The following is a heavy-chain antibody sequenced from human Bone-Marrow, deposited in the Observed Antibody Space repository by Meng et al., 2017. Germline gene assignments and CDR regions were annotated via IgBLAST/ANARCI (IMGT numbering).Heavy chain of an antibody. Sequence: SVKVSCKASGGTFSSYAISWVRQAPGQGLEWMGWIIPIFGTANYAQKFQGRVTITTDESTSTAYMALSSLRSEDTAVYYCARVGIYMVATIRRIDNWFDPWGQGTLVTVSS. CDR3: ARVGIYMVATIRRIDNWFDP. CDR2: IIPIFGTA. CDR1: GGTFSSYA. J-gene: IGHJ5*02. D-gene: IGHD5-12*01. V-gene: IGHV1-69*05.